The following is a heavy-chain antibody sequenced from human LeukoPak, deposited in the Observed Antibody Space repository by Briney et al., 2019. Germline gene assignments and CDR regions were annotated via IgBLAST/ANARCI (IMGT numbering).Heavy chain of an antibody. J-gene: IGHJ4*02. D-gene: IGHD3/OR15-3a*01. Sequence: ASVKVSCKASGYTFTGYYMHWVRQAPGQGLEWMGWINPNSGGTNYAQKFQGRVTMTRNTSISTAYVELSSLRSEDTAVYYCARSKGGGPGLVPDYWGQGTLVTVSS. CDR1: GYTFTGYY. CDR2: INPNSGGT. CDR3: ARSKGGGPGLVPDY. V-gene: IGHV1-2*02.